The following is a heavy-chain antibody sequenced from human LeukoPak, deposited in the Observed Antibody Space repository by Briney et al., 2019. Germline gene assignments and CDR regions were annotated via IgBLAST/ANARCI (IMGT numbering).Heavy chain of an antibody. Sequence: GGSLRLSCAASGFTFSSYAMSWVRQAPGKGLEWVSAISGSGGSTYYADSVKGRFTISRDNSKDTLYLQMNSLRAEDTAVYYCAKDNRGYCSGGSCPWNDAFDIWGQGTMVTVSS. CDR2: ISGSGGST. V-gene: IGHV3-23*01. CDR1: GFTFSSYA. J-gene: IGHJ3*02. D-gene: IGHD2-15*01. CDR3: AKDNRGYCSGGSCPWNDAFDI.